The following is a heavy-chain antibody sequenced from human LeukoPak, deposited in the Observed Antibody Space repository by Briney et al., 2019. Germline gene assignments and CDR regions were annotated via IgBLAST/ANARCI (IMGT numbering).Heavy chain of an antibody. Sequence: PGGSLRLSCAASGFTFSSYWIHWVRQAPGKGLVWVSRIDTDGSNTNYADSVKGRFTISRDNAQNTVYLQMNSLRSEDTAVYYCARRAVAGDYYYYMDVWGKGTTVTVSS. CDR1: GFTFSSYW. V-gene: IGHV3-74*01. CDR3: ARRAVAGDYYYYMDV. J-gene: IGHJ6*03. D-gene: IGHD6-19*01. CDR2: IDTDGSNT.